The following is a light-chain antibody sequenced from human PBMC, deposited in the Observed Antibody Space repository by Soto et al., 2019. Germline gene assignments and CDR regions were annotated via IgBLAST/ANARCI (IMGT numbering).Light chain of an antibody. Sequence: DIQMTQSPSSLYASVGDSVTITCRASQSISSYLNWYQQKPGKAPKRLIYAASSLQSGVPSRFSGSGSGTDFTLTISSFQPEDFATYYCQQSNNTPWTFGQGTKVEIK. V-gene: IGKV1-39*01. J-gene: IGKJ1*01. CDR2: AAS. CDR1: QSISSY. CDR3: QQSNNTPWT.